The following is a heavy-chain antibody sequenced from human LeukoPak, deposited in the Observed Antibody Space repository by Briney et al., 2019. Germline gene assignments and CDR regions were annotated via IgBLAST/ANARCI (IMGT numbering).Heavy chain of an antibody. CDR1: GFTFSSYW. CDR3: ARDITIFGVVNNGMDV. J-gene: IGHJ6*02. Sequence: GGSLRLSCAASGFTFSSYWMSWVRQAPGKGLEWVANIKQDGSEKYYADSVKGRFTISRDNSKNTLYLQMNSLRAEDTAVYYCARDITIFGVVNNGMDVWGQGTTVTVSS. V-gene: IGHV3-7*01. D-gene: IGHD3-3*01. CDR2: IKQDGSEK.